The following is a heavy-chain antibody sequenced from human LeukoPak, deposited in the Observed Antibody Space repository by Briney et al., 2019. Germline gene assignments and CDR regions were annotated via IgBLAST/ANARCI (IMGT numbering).Heavy chain of an antibody. J-gene: IGHJ1*01. CDR2: IYYSGST. D-gene: IGHD3-22*01. V-gene: IGHV4-30-4*01. CDR3: ASGMIPFQH. CDR1: GGSISSANYY. Sequence: PSETLSLTCTVSGGSISSANYYWSWIRQPPGKGLEWIGYIYYSGSTYYNPSLKSRVTISVDTSKNQFSLKLSSVTAADTAVYYCASGMIPFQHWGQGTLVIVSS.